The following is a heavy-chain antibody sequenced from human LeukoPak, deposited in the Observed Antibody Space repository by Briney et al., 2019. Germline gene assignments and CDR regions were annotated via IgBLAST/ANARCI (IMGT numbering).Heavy chain of an antibody. CDR3: ARDERYYDFWSGYQGPIFDC. Sequence: GGSLRLSCAASGLTFSSYSMNWVRQAPGKGLEWVSSISSSSSYIYYADSVKGRFTISRDNAKNSLYLQMNSLRAEDTAVYYCARDERYYDFWSGYQGPIFDCWGQGTLVTVSS. V-gene: IGHV3-21*01. D-gene: IGHD3-3*01. CDR1: GLTFSSYS. CDR2: ISSSSSYI. J-gene: IGHJ4*02.